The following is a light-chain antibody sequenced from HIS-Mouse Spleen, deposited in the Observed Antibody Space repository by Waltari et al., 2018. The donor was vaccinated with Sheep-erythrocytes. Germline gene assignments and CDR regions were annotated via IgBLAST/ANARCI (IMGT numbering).Light chain of an antibody. CDR2: QDS. J-gene: IGLJ2*01. Sequence: SYELTQPPSVSVSPGQTASITCSGDKLGDKYACWYQQKPGQSPVLVIYQDSKRPSGILDRFSGSNAGNTATLTISGTQAMDEADYYCQAWDSSTAVVFGGGTKLTVL. CDR1: KLGDKY. CDR3: QAWDSSTAVV. V-gene: IGLV3-1*01.